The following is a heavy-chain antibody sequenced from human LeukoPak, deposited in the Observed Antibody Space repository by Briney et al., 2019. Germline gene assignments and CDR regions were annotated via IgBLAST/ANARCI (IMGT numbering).Heavy chain of an antibody. CDR1: GFTFSSYA. Sequence: GGSLRLSCAASGFTFSSYAMTWARQAPGKGLEWVSGISDGSGATYYADSVKGRFTLSRDNSKNTLYLQMNSLRADDTAVYYCAGAFSGWSPKFWGQGTLVTVSS. J-gene: IGHJ4*02. CDR2: ISDGSGAT. CDR3: AGAFSGWSPKF. V-gene: IGHV3-23*01. D-gene: IGHD6-19*01.